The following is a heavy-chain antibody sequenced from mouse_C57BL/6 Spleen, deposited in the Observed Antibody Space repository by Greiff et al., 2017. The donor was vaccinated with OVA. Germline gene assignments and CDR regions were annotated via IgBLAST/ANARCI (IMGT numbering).Heavy chain of an antibody. J-gene: IGHJ2*01. V-gene: IGHV1-54*01. CDR2: INPGSGGT. CDR1: GYAFTNYL. CDR3: ARSTTTYDD. D-gene: IGHD1-1*01. Sequence: QVQLQQSGAELVRPGTSVKVSCKASGYAFTNYLIEWVKQRPGQGLEWIGVINPGSGGTNYNEKFKGKATLTADKSSSTDNIQLSRLTYEASAVYFCARSTTTYDDWGQGTTLTVSS.